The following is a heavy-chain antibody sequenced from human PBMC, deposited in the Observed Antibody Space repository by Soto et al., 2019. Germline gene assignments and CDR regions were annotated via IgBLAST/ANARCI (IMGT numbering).Heavy chain of an antibody. CDR1: GGSFSGYY. Sequence: SETLSLTCAVYGGSFSGYYWSWIRQPPGKGLEWIGNIYYTGRTYYNPSLKSRVTISVDTSKNLFFLKLSSVTAADTAIYYCARHVLWGDYYMRYFDYWGQGTQVTVSS. V-gene: IGHV4-34*01. D-gene: IGHD3-3*01. J-gene: IGHJ4*02. CDR2: IYYTGRT. CDR3: ARHVLWGDYYMRYFDY.